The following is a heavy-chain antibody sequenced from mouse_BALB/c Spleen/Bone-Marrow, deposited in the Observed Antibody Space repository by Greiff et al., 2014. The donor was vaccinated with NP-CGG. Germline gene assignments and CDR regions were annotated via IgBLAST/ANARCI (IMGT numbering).Heavy chain of an antibody. CDR1: GFTFSSFG. J-gene: IGHJ4*01. D-gene: IGHD1-1*01. V-gene: IGHV5-17*02. CDR2: ISSGSSTI. CDR3: AAITTVVARYAMDY. Sequence: EVQVVESGGGLVQPGGSRKLSCAASGFTFSSFGMHWVRQAPEEGLEWVAYISSGSSTIYYADTVKGRFTISRDNPKNTLPLQMTSLRSEDTAMYYCAAITTVVARYAMDYWGQGTSVTVSS.